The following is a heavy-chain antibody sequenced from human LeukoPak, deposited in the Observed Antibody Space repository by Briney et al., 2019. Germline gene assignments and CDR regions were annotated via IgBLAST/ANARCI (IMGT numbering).Heavy chain of an antibody. CDR2: ISCDGSNK. J-gene: IGHJ4*02. Sequence: GGSLRLSCAASGFTFSSYAMHWVRQAPGKGLEWVAVISCDGSNKYYADSVKGRFTISRDNSKNTLYLQMNSLRAEDTAVYYCARTGTSSNVVATILFDYWGQGTLVTVSS. CDR3: ARTGTSSNVVATILFDY. V-gene: IGHV3-30*16. CDR1: GFTFSSYA. D-gene: IGHD5-12*01.